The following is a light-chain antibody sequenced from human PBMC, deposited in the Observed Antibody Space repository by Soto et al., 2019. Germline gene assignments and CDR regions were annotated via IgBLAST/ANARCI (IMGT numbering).Light chain of an antibody. J-gene: IGKJ4*01. Sequence: DIVMTQSPDSLAVSLGERATINCKSSQSVLYTSNNKNYLAWYQQRPGQPPKLLIYWASTRESGVPDRFSGSGSGTDFTLTLSSLQPEDVALYYCQQYYSSPLTFGGGTKVEIK. CDR1: QSVLYTSNNKNY. CDR2: WAS. V-gene: IGKV4-1*01. CDR3: QQYYSSPLT.